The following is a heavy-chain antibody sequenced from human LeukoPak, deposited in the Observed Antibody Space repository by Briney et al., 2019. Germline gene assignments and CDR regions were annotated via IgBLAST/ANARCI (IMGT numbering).Heavy chain of an antibody. D-gene: IGHD6-13*01. CDR1: GGTFSSYA. V-gene: IGHV1-69*06. CDR2: IIPIFGTV. CDR3: ARDQIHSSSWYDRRGYYYYYMDV. J-gene: IGHJ6*03. Sequence: ASVKVSCKASGGTFSSYAISWVRQAPGQGLEWMGGIIPIFGTVNYAQKFQGRVTITADKSTSTAYMELSSLRSEDTAVYYCARDQIHSSSWYDRRGYYYYYMDVWGKGTTVTVSS.